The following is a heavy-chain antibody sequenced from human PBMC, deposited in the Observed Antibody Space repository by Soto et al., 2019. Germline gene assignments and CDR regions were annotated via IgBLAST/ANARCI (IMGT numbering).Heavy chain of an antibody. D-gene: IGHD2-2*01. Sequence: QVRLVQSAAEVKKPGASVKVSCKASGYTFTSYGISWVRQAPGQGLEWMGWISGYNGNTNVAQKLQGRVTMTTDTPTSTAFMELRSLRSDDTAVYYCARLADCSITTCSFPSRFHIRGYYYYYGMDVWRQGTTVTVSS. J-gene: IGHJ6*02. CDR1: GYTFTSYG. CDR2: ISGYNGNT. CDR3: ARLADCSITTCSFPSRFHIRGYYYYYGMDV. V-gene: IGHV1-18*01.